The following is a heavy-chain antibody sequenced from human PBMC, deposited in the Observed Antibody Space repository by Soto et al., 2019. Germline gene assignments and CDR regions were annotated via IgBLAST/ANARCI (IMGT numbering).Heavy chain of an antibody. CDR3: TRWDGRCSGGSCFFDS. CDR1: GFSLTQYW. J-gene: IGHJ4*02. CDR2: INEDGTKR. D-gene: IGHD2-15*01. Sequence: EVQLVESGGGLVQSGGSLRLSCIASGFSLTQYWMSWVRQTPRKGLEWVAKINEDGTKRDYMESVEGRFTLSRDNAKNSVSLQMNSLRADDTAVYFCTRWDGRCSGGSCFFDSWGQGTLVTVSS. V-gene: IGHV3-7*01.